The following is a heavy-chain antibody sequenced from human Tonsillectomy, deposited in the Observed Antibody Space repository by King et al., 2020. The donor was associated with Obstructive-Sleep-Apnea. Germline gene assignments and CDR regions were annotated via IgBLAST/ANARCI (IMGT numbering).Heavy chain of an antibody. CDR1: GGSISSSSYY. V-gene: IGHV4-39*01. CDR3: ARRTDYYGSGSYYNWIDY. Sequence: PLQESGPGLVKPSETLSLTCTVSGGSISSSSYYWGWIRQPPGKGLEWIGSIYYSGSTYYNPSLKSRVTISVDTSKNQFSLKLSSVTAADTAVYYCARRTDYYGSGSYYNWIDYWGQGTLVTVSS. D-gene: IGHD3-10*01. J-gene: IGHJ4*02. CDR2: IYYSGST.